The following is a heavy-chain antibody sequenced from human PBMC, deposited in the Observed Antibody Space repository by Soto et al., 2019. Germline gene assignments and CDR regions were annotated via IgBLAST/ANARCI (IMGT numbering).Heavy chain of an antibody. Sequence: QVQLVQSGAEVREPGASVTVSCKASGYTFTSYGITWVRQAPGQGLEWMGWITAYNGNTNYAQKVQDRVTMTTDPSTSTAYMELRSLSSDDTAVYYCARSPINYGSGSYYINYWGQGSLVTVSS. CDR2: ITAYNGNT. CDR3: ARSPINYGSGSYYINY. V-gene: IGHV1-18*01. D-gene: IGHD3-10*01. J-gene: IGHJ4*02. CDR1: GYTFTSYG.